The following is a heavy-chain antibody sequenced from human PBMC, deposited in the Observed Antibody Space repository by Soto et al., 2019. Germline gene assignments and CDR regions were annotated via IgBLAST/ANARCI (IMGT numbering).Heavy chain of an antibody. Sequence: QVQLVQSGAEVKNPGASVKVSCKASGYTFTRYGIGWARQAPGQGLEWMGWINTYNGNTNYAQNVQGRVTLTTDTTTSTANRELRSLRSNDTAIYYCAMVDVYVTPSPQDVWGQGTTVIVSS. CDR2: INTYNGNT. CDR3: AMVDVYVTPSPQDV. D-gene: IGHD3-16*01. V-gene: IGHV1-18*01. J-gene: IGHJ6*02. CDR1: GYTFTRYG.